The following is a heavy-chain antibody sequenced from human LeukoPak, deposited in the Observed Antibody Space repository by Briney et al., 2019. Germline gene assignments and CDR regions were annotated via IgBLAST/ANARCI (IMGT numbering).Heavy chain of an antibody. Sequence: SATLSLTCTVSGASISSSYWSWVRQHPGERLEWVGFIYYNGNTNSNPSLKSRVTISADTSKNQFSLKLTSVTAADTAVYYCVRGNYDNRGYSNAFDIWGQGAMVTVSS. J-gene: IGHJ3*02. D-gene: IGHD3-22*01. CDR3: VRGNYDNRGYSNAFDI. CDR2: IYYNGNT. V-gene: IGHV4-59*01. CDR1: GASISSSY.